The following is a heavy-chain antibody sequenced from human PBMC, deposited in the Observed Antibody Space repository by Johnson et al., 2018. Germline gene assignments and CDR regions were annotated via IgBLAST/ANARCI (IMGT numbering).Heavy chain of an antibody. D-gene: IGHD6-13*01. J-gene: IGHJ6*02. CDR3: AKEAGQLGYYYYGMDV. CDR2: ISSSSSYI. V-gene: IGHV3-21*01. CDR1: GFTFSSYS. Sequence: VQLVQSGGGLVKPGGSLRLSCAASGFTFSSYSMNWVRQAPGKGLEWVSSISSSSSYIYYADSVKGRFTLSRDNAKNSLYLQMNSLRAEDTAVYYCAKEAGQLGYYYYGMDVWGQGTTVTVSS.